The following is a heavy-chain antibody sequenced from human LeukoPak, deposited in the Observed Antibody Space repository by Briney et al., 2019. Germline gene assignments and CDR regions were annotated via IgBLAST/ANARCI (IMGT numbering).Heavy chain of an antibody. CDR2: ISSSSSYI. CDR1: GFTFSSYS. J-gene: IGHJ4*02. D-gene: IGHD5-24*01. Sequence: GGSLRLSCEASGFTFSSYSMNWVRQAPGKGLEWVSSISSSSSYIYYADSVKGRFTISRDNAKNSLYLQMNSLRAEDTAVYYCARESDGDGYNSFDYWGQGTLVTVSS. V-gene: IGHV3-21*01. CDR3: ARESDGDGYNSFDY.